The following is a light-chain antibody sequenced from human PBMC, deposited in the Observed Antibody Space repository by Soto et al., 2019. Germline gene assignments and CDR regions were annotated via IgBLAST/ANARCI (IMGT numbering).Light chain of an antibody. CDR3: QQCNSYS. V-gene: IGKV1-5*01. J-gene: IGKJ1*01. Sequence: IQLTQSPSSLSASVGDIVTITFRASQSIINWLAFYQQKPGTAPKLLIYDASSFQSGFPSSFSGSGSGTEFTLTISRLQPDDFATYYCQQCNSYSFGQGTKVDIK. CDR2: DAS. CDR1: QSIINW.